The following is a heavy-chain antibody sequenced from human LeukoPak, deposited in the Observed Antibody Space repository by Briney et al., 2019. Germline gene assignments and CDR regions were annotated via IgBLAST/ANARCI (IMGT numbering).Heavy chain of an antibody. CDR3: ARLPRLTGDYPVYFDY. J-gene: IGHJ4*02. CDR2: IYYSGST. CDR1: GGSINPYY. D-gene: IGHD7-27*01. V-gene: IGHV4-59*08. Sequence: SSETLSLSCSVSGGSINPYYWSWIRQPPGKGLEWIGYIYYSGSTNYNPSLKSRVTISVDTSKNQFSLKLSSVTAADTAVYYCARLPRLTGDYPVYFDYWGQGTLVTVSS.